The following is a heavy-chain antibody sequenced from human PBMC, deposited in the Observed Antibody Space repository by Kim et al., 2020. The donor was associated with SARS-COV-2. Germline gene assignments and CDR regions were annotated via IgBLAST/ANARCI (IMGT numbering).Heavy chain of an antibody. J-gene: IGHJ3*02. Sequence: GGSLRLSCAASGFTFSSYSMNWVRQAPGKGLEWVSSISSSSSYIYYADSVKGRFTISRDNAKNSLYLQMNSLRAEDTAVYYCARVGQWLDAFDIWGQGTMVTVSS. CDR3: ARVGQWLDAFDI. CDR2: ISSSSSYI. CDR1: GFTFSSYS. D-gene: IGHD6-19*01. V-gene: IGHV3-21*01.